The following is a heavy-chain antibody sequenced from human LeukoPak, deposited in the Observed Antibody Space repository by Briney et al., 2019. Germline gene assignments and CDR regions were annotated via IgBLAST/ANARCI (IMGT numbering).Heavy chain of an antibody. J-gene: IGHJ4*02. D-gene: IGHD6-6*01. CDR1: GFSFSNDW. CDR3: ARAIGHRSPSRYFDY. Sequence: GGSLRLSCAASGFSFSNDWMCWVRQAPGKGLEWVANINQDESKKYYVDSVKGRFTISRDNAKNSLYLQMSSLRAEDTAVYYCARAIGHRSPSRYFDYWGQGTLVTVSS. V-gene: IGHV3-7*04. CDR2: INQDESKK.